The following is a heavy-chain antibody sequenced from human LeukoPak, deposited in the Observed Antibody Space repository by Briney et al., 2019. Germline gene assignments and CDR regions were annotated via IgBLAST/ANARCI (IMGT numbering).Heavy chain of an antibody. CDR3: ARAPWAFDI. V-gene: IGHV4-59*01. Sequence: SETLSLTCTVSGGSISSYYWSWVRQPPGKGLEWIGFVYYTGSTNYSPSLKSRVTISVDTSKNQFSLKLRSVTAADTAVYYCARAPWAFDIWGQGTMVTVSS. CDR2: VYYTGST. CDR1: GGSISSYY. J-gene: IGHJ3*02.